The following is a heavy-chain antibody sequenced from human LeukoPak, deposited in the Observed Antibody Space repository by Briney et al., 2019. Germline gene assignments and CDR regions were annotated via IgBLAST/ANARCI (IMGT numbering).Heavy chain of an antibody. D-gene: IGHD6-13*01. V-gene: IGHV3-30*03. CDR1: GFTFSSYG. Sequence: GGSLRLSCAASGFTFSSYGMHWVRQAPGKGLEWVAVISYDGSNKYYADSVKGRFTISRDNSKNTLYLQMNSLRAEDTAVYYCARERPGIAAAHDAFDIWGQGTMVTVSS. CDR2: ISYDGSNK. CDR3: ARERPGIAAAHDAFDI. J-gene: IGHJ3*02.